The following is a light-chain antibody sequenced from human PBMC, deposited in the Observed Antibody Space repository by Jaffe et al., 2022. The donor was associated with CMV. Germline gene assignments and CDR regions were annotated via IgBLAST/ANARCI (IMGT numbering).Light chain of an antibody. CDR2: DVS. CDR1: SRDVGGYNY. CDR3: GSYTSTTTLVV. Sequence: QSALTQPASVSGSPGQSITISCTGTSRDVGGYNYVSWYQQHPGKAPKLMIYDVSNRPSGVSNRFSGSKSGNTASLAISGLQAEDEADYYCGSYTSTTTLVVFGGGTKLTVL. J-gene: IGLJ2*01. V-gene: IGLV2-14*03.